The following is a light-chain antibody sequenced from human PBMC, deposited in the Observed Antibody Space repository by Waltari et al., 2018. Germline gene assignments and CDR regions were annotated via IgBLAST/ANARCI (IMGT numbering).Light chain of an antibody. Sequence: QSVLTQPPSVSGAPGQRVTIFCTGSSSNIGAGYDVHWYQLLPGTAPKLLIYPTSNRPSGVPDRFSGSKSGTSGSLAITGLQAEDEADYYCQSYDSSLSAYVVFGGGTKLTVL. CDR2: PTS. CDR1: SSNIGAGYD. V-gene: IGLV1-40*01. J-gene: IGLJ2*01. CDR3: QSYDSSLSAYVV.